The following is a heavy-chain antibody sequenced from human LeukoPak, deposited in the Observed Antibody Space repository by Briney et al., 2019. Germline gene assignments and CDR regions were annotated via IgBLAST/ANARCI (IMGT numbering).Heavy chain of an antibody. J-gene: IGHJ5*02. CDR1: GFTFNNYG. D-gene: IGHD1-14*01. Sequence: PGGSLRLSCAASGFTFNNYGMSWVRQAPGKGLEWVSTIIGGRTYYADSVKGRFTISRDNSKNTLYLQMNRLGAEGTAVYYCAKDPLGRFDPWGQGTLVTVSS. CDR2: IIGGRT. V-gene: IGHV3-23*01. CDR3: AKDPLGRFDP.